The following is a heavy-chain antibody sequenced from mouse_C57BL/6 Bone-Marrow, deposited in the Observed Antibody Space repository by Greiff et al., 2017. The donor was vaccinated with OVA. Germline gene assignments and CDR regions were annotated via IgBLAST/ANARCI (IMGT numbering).Heavy chain of an antibody. CDR3: ARWSTTYYFDY. D-gene: IGHD2-14*01. V-gene: IGHV1-72*01. Sequence: QVQLQQPGAELVKPGASVKLSCKASGYTFTSYWMHWVKQRPGRGLEWIGSIDLNSGGTKYNEKFKGKATLTVDKPSSTAYMQLSSLTSEDSAVYYCARWSTTYYFDYWGQGTTLTVSS. CDR1: GYTFTSYW. CDR2: IDLNSGGT. J-gene: IGHJ2*01.